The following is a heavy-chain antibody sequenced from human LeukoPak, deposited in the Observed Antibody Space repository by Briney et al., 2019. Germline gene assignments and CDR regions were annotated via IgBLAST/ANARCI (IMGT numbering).Heavy chain of an antibody. Sequence: PGGSLRLSCAASGFTFSSNGMHWVRQAPGKGLEWVAVISYDGSNKYYADSVKGRFTISRDNSKNTLYLQMNSLRAEDTAVYYCAKPYYYDSSGYYPYDYWGQGTLVTVSS. CDR1: GFTFSSNG. D-gene: IGHD3-22*01. CDR3: AKPYYYDSSGYYPYDY. CDR2: ISYDGSNK. J-gene: IGHJ4*02. V-gene: IGHV3-30*18.